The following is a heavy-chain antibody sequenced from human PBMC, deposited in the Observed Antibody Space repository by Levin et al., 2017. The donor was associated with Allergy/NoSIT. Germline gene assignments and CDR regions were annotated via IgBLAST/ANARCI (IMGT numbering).Heavy chain of an antibody. Sequence: SCAASGFTFSSYGMHWVRQAPGKGLEWVAVIWYDGSNKYYADSVKGRFTISRDNSKNTLYLQMNSLRAEDTAVYYCARTMVRGPPKEDYYYYGMDVWGQGTTVTVSS. CDR3: ARTMVRGPPKEDYYYYGMDV. CDR1: GFTFSSYG. D-gene: IGHD3-10*01. V-gene: IGHV3-33*01. CDR2: IWYDGSNK. J-gene: IGHJ6*02.